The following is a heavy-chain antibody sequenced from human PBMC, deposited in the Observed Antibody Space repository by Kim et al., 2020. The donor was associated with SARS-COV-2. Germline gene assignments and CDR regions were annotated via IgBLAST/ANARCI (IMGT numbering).Heavy chain of an antibody. D-gene: IGHD5-18*01. V-gene: IGHV3-23*01. CDR3: AKAPTAMVFRYYYGMDV. Sequence: VKGRFTISRDNSKKTLYLQMNSLRAEDTAVYYCAKAPTAMVFRYYYGMDVWGQGTTVTVSS. J-gene: IGHJ6*02.